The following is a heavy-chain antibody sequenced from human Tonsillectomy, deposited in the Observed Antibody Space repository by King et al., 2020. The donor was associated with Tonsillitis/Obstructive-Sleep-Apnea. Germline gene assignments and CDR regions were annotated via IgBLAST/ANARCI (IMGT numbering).Heavy chain of an antibody. CDR2: ISAYNGNT. V-gene: IGHV1-18*01. J-gene: IGHJ3*02. CDR1: GYTFASYG. CDR3: ARDFGGTYYAFDI. Sequence: QLVQSGAEVKKPGASVKVSCKTSGYTFASYGINWVRQAPGQGLEWMGWISAYNGNTIYAQKLQGRVTMTTDTSTTTAYMELRSLSSDDTAVYYCARDFGGTYYAFDIGGQGTMVTVSS. D-gene: IGHD1-26*01.